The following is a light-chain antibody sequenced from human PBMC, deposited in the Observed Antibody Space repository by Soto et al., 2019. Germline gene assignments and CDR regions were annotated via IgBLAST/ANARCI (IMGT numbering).Light chain of an antibody. CDR2: GVS. CDR3: QQYGTSPWT. V-gene: IGKV3-20*01. CDR1: QSVSSNY. Sequence: EIVLTQSPGTLSLSPGERATLSCRASQSVSSNYLAWYQQKPGQAPRLLIYGVSSRATGTSDRFSGSGSGTDFTLTIFRLEPEDFAVYYCQQYGTSPWTFGQGTKVDIK. J-gene: IGKJ1*01.